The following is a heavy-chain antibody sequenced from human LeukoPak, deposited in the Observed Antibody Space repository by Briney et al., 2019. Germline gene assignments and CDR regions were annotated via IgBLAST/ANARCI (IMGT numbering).Heavy chain of an antibody. Sequence: GGSLRLSCTASGFNVGSYFMSWVRQAPGKGLEWVSVIYIGEVTYYADSVRDRFIISRDTSKNTLYLQMNSLRAEDTAVYHCGRGNYHNYSMDVWGKGTTVTISS. V-gene: IGHV3-66*01. CDR2: IYIGEVT. J-gene: IGHJ6*03. CDR3: GRGNYHNYSMDV. CDR1: GFNVGSYF.